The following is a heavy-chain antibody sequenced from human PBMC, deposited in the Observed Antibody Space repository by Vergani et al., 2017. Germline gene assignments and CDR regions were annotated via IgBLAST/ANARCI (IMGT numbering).Heavy chain of an antibody. J-gene: IGHJ4*02. CDR1: GFTLSSHA. V-gene: IGHV3-33*01. CDR2: IWYDGSKE. CDR3: VRGREHSSAPGYFDS. D-gene: IGHD1/OR15-1a*01. Sequence: QVQLEESGGGVVQPGRSLRLSCAGSGFTLSSHAMHWVRQAPGKGLEWVAFIWYDGSKEYYADSMKGRFTISREDAKNSLYLQMNSLRAGDTAVYYCVRGREHSSAPGYFDSWGQGTLVTVSS.